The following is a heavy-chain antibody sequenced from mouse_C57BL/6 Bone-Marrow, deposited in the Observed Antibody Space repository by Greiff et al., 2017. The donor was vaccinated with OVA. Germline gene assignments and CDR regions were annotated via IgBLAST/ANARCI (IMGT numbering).Heavy chain of an antibody. CDR2: ISPRDGST. CDR3: ASVTTVVSSYGYFDV. J-gene: IGHJ1*03. CDR1: GYTFTDHT. V-gene: IGHV1-78*01. Sequence: QVQLQQSDAELVKPGASVKISCQVSGYTFTDHTIHWMKQRPEQGLEWIGYISPRDGSTKYNEKFKGKATLTADKSSSTAYMQLNRLTSSYSAVYFCASVTTVVSSYGYFDVWGTGTTVTVSS. D-gene: IGHD1-1*01.